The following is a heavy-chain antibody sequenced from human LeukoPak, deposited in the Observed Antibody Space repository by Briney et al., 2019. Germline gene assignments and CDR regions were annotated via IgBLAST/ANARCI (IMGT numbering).Heavy chain of an antibody. CDR3: AREYMIT. CDR2: ISEVGTTI. CDR1: GFAFSSHE. J-gene: IGHJ3*01. Sequence: PGGSLRLSCAASGFAFSSHEMNWVRQAPGKGLEWVSYISEVGTTIYYADSVKGRFTISRDNAKNSLYLQMNSLRAEDTAVYYCAREYMITWGQGTMVTVSS. D-gene: IGHD3-16*01. V-gene: IGHV3-48*03.